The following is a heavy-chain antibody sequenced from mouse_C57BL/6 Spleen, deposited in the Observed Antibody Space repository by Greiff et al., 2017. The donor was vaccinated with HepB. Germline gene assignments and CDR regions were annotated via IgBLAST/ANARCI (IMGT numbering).Heavy chain of an antibody. V-gene: IGHV3-6*01. CDR1: GYSITSGYY. Sequence: ESGPGLVKPSQSLSLTCSVTGYSITSGYYWNWIRQFPGNKLEWMGYISYDGSNNYNPSLKNRISITRDTSKNQFFLKLNSVTTEDTATYYCARGTYYSNYGYAMDYWGQGTSVTVSS. J-gene: IGHJ4*01. CDR2: ISYDGSN. CDR3: ARGTYYSNYGYAMDY. D-gene: IGHD2-5*01.